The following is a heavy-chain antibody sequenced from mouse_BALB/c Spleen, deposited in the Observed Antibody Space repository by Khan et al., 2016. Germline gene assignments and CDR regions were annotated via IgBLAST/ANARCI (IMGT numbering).Heavy chain of an antibody. CDR3: ARPGYGSHFDY. D-gene: IGHD1-1*01. Sequence: EVKLEESGGGLVQPGGSMKLSCVASGFTFSNYWMNWVRQSPEKGLEWVAEIRLKSNNYATHYAESVKGRFTISRDDSKRSVYLQMNNLRAEGTGISYCARPGYGSHFDYWCQGTTLTVSS. CDR2: IRLKSNNYAT. V-gene: IGHV6-6*02. CDR1: GFTFSNYW. J-gene: IGHJ2*01.